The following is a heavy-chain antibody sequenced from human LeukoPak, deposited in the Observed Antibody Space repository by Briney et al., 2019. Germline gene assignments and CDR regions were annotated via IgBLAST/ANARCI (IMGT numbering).Heavy chain of an antibody. Sequence: ASVKVSCKASGYTFTGYYMHWVRQAPGQGLEWMGIINPSGGSTSYAQKFQGRVTMTRDTSTSTVYMELSSLRSEDTAVYYCARDRGELRLIDYWGQGTLVTVSS. J-gene: IGHJ4*02. V-gene: IGHV1-46*01. D-gene: IGHD1-26*01. CDR3: ARDRGELRLIDY. CDR2: INPSGGST. CDR1: GYTFTGYY.